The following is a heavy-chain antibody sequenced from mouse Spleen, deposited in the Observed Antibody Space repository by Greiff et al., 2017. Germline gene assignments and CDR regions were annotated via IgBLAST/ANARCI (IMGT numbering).Heavy chain of an antibody. CDR1: GFTFSSYA. J-gene: IGHJ2*01. V-gene: IGHV5-9-3*01. D-gene: IGHD1-1*01. CDR2: ISSGGSYT. Sequence: EVQRVESGGGLVKPGGSLKLSCAASGFTFSSYAMSWVRQTPEKRLEWVATISSGGSYTYYPDSVKGRFTISRDNAKNTLYLQMSSLRSEDTAMYYCARQRTTVVTYYFDYWGQGTTLTVSS. CDR3: ARQRTTVVTYYFDY.